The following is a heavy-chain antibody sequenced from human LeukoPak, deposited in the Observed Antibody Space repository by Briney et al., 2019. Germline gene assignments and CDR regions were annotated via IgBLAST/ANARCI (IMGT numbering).Heavy chain of an antibody. V-gene: IGHV3-30-3*01. D-gene: IGHD1-26*01. CDR1: GFTFSSYD. Sequence: PGGSLRLSCAASGFTFSSYDMHWVRQAPGKGLEWVAVISYDGSNKYYADSVKGRFTISRDNSKNTLYLQMNSLRAEDTAVYYCARAPTGGEFDPWGQGTLVTVSS. CDR2: ISYDGSNK. J-gene: IGHJ5*02. CDR3: ARAPTGGEFDP.